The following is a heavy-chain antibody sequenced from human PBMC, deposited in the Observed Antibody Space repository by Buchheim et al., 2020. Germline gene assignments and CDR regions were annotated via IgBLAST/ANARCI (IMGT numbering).Heavy chain of an antibody. J-gene: IGHJ4*02. CDR3: ARAGEGIPDHFGC. Sequence: QVQLVESGGGVVQPGRSLRLSCAASGFTFSSYGMHWVRQAPGKGLEWVAVIWYDGSNKYYADSVKGRFTISRDNSTNTLYLQMNSLRAEDTVVYYYARAGEGIPDHFGCCGEGT. CDR1: GFTFSSYG. V-gene: IGHV3-33*01. CDR2: IWYDGSNK. D-gene: IGHD3-10*01.